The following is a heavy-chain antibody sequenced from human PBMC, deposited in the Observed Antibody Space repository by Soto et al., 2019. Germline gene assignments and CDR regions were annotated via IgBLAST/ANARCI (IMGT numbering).Heavy chain of an antibody. Sequence: GESLKISCKTSGYSFTSNWIGWVRQMPGKGLEWMGIIYPGDSDTRYSPSFQGQVSISADKSISTAYLQWSSLKASDTAMYYCARLARTILGTITLTPSGYFDCWGQRTLVTVSS. CDR1: GYSFTSNW. CDR2: IYPGDSDT. CDR3: ARLARTILGTITLTPSGYFDC. D-gene: IGHD3-3*01. J-gene: IGHJ4*02. V-gene: IGHV5-51*01.